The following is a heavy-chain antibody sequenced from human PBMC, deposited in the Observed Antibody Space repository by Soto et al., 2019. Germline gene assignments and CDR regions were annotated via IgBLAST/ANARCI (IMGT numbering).Heavy chain of an antibody. CDR2: ISYDGSNK. CDR3: AKPLMTTVTHYYYYGMDV. Sequence: LRLSCAASGFTFSSYGMHWVRQAPGKGLEWVAVISYDGSNKYYADSVKGRFTISRDNSKNTLYLQMNSLRAEDTAVYYCAKPLMTTVTHYYYYGMDVWGQGTTVTVSS. J-gene: IGHJ6*02. D-gene: IGHD4-4*01. V-gene: IGHV3-30*18. CDR1: GFTFSSYG.